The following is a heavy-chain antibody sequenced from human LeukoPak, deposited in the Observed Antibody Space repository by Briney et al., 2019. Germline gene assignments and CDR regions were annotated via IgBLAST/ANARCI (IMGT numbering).Heavy chain of an antibody. V-gene: IGHV1-69*06. CDR1: GGTFSSYA. J-gene: IGHJ3*02. CDR2: IIPIFGTA. Sequence: SVKVSCKASGGTFSSYAISWVRQAPGQGLEWMGGIIPIFGTANYAQKFQGRVTITADKSTSTAYMELSSLRSEDTAVYYCARKSVPSDILTGLDAFDIWGQGTMVTVSS. CDR3: ARKSVPSDILTGLDAFDI. D-gene: IGHD3-9*01.